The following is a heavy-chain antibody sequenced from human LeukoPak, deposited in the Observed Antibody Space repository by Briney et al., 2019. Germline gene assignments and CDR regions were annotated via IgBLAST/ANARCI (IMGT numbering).Heavy chain of an antibody. Sequence: PGGSLRLSCAASGFTFSSYGMSWVRQAPGKGLEWASGISNSGGSSYYADSVKGRFTISRDNSKNTLYLQMNSLRAEDTAVFYCAKDLNFYGGTSAYLDYWGQGTLVTVSS. D-gene: IGHD4-23*01. V-gene: IGHV3-23*01. J-gene: IGHJ4*02. CDR1: GFTFSSYG. CDR2: ISNSGGSS. CDR3: AKDLNFYGGTSAYLDY.